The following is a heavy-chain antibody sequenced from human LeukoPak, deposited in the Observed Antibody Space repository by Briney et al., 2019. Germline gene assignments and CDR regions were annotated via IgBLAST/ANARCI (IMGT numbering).Heavy chain of an antibody. J-gene: IGHJ4*02. Sequence: PSETLSLTCTVSGGSISSYYWSWIRQPPGKGLEWIGYIYYSGSTNYNPSLKSRVTISVDTSKNQFSLKLSSVTAADTAVYYCARGPDTRGYSYYFDYWGQGTLVSVSS. CDR2: IYYSGST. CDR1: GGSISSYY. CDR3: ARGPDTRGYSYYFDY. D-gene: IGHD5-18*01. V-gene: IGHV4-59*08.